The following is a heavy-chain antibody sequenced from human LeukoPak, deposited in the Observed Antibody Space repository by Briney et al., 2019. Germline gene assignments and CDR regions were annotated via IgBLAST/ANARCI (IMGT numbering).Heavy chain of an antibody. J-gene: IGHJ3*01. CDR1: GFSFSDYG. Sequence: GGSLRLSCAASGFSFSDYGMHWVRQTPGKGLEWVTFIQFDESDKFYADSVKGRFIISRDNSKNTLHLQMNSLRPEDTAVYYCAKEPKGSESSFDLWGQGTMVTVSS. CDR2: IQFDESDK. V-gene: IGHV3-30*02. CDR3: AKEPKGSESSFDL. D-gene: IGHD3-10*01.